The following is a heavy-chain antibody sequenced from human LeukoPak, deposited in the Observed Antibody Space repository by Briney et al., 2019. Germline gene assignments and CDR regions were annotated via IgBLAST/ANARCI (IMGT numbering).Heavy chain of an antibody. CDR3: ARSRLYDFWSSYPYY. D-gene: IGHD3-3*01. J-gene: IGHJ4*02. CDR1: GGSFSGYY. V-gene: IGHV4-34*01. CDR2: INHRGSS. Sequence: SETLSLTCAVNGGSFSGYYWTWIRQPPAKGLEGMGQINHRGSSNYNPSLKRRVTIPVDTSKNHFSLNLSSVTAADTAVYFCARSRLYDFWSSYPYYWGQGTPVTVSS.